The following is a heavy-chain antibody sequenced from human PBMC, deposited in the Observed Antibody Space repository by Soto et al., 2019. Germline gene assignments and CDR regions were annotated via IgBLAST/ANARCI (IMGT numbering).Heavy chain of an antibody. Sequence: QGQLVESGGGVVQPGRSLRLSCASSGFTFSNYAMHWVRQSPGKGLEWVAAISYDGTNEYYAASVEGRFTISRDNSKNTLFIEMNSLRPDDTAAYFCAKDGGRPCALSYCFDIWGQGTVVIASS. CDR2: ISYDGTNE. J-gene: IGHJ3*02. CDR1: GFTFSNYA. CDR3: AKDGGRPCALSYCFDI. D-gene: IGHD3-10*01. V-gene: IGHV3-30*18.